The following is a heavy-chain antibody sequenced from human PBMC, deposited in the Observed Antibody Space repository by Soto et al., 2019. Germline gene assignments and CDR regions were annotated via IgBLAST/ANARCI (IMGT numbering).Heavy chain of an antibody. Sequence: QVQLVESGGGVVQPGRSLRLSCAASGFTFSSYGMHWVRQAPGKGLEWVAVIWYDGSNKYYADSVKGRFTISRDNSKNTLNLQMNSLRAEDTAVYYCARRERKQLVGAYYYYYMDVWGKGTTVTVSS. D-gene: IGHD6-6*01. CDR1: GFTFSSYG. CDR2: IWYDGSNK. J-gene: IGHJ6*03. V-gene: IGHV3-33*01. CDR3: ARRERKQLVGAYYYYYMDV.